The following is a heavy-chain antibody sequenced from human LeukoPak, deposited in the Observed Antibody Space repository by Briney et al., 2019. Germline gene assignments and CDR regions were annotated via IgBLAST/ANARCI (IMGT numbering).Heavy chain of an antibody. J-gene: IGHJ4*02. D-gene: IGHD6-6*01. CDR2: INQDGSTK. CDR3: ARIGYSSSSLDY. V-gene: IGHV3-7*01. Sequence: PGGSLRLSCAASGFTFSNYWMTWVRQAPGKGLEGVANINQDGSTKYYVDSVKGRFTISRDNAKNSVYLQVNSLTAEDTALYYCARIGYSSSSLDYWGQGTLVIVSS. CDR1: GFTFSNYW.